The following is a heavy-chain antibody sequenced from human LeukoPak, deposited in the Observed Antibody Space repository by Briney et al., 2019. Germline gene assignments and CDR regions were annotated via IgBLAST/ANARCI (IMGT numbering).Heavy chain of an antibody. J-gene: IGHJ2*01. Sequence: GGSLRLSCAASGFTFSRYWMHWVRQAPGKGLVWVSRNSDGSSTTYADSVKGRFTISRDNAKNTLYLQMNSLRAEDTALYYCARGYDYVWDWYFHLWGRGTLVTVSS. CDR1: GFTFSRYW. D-gene: IGHD3-16*01. CDR2: NSDGSST. V-gene: IGHV3-74*01. CDR3: ARGYDYVWDWYFHL.